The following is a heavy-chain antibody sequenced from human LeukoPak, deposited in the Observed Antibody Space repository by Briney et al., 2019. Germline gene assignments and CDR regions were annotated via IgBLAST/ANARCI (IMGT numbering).Heavy chain of an antibody. CDR1: GGSFSGYY. V-gene: IGHV4-34*01. CDR3: ARGPRIMITFGGVIVIPPYFDY. Sequence: SETLSLTCAVYGGSFSGYYWSWIRQPPGKGLEWIGEINHSGSTNYNPSPKSRVTISVDTSKNQFSLKLSSVTAADTAVYYCARGPRIMITFGGVIVIPPYFDYWGQGTLVTVSS. J-gene: IGHJ4*02. CDR2: INHSGST. D-gene: IGHD3-16*02.